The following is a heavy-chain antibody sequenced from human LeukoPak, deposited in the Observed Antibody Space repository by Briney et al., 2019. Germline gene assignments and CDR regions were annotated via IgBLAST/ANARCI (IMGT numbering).Heavy chain of an antibody. V-gene: IGHV3-30*18. D-gene: IGHD2-21*01. J-gene: IGHJ4*02. CDR1: GFTFNTYG. CDR3: AKEAPQIVVVGVLGF. CDR2: ISYDGSNK. Sequence: GGSLRLSCAGSGFTFNTYGMHWVRQAPGKGLEWVAVISYDGSNKYYADSVKGRFTISRDSSKNTLYLQMNSLRAGDTAVYYCAKEAPQIVVVGVLGFWGQGTLVTVSS.